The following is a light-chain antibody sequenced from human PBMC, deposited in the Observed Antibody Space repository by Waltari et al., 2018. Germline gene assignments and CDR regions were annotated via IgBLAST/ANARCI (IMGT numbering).Light chain of an antibody. V-gene: IGLV2-11*01. CDR1: SRDVGGYNY. CDR3: CSYAGSYTLI. J-gene: IGLJ2*01. Sequence: QSALTQPRSVSGSPGQSVTISCTGTSRDVGGYNYVSWSQQHPVKVPKLIIFDVSTRPSGVPNRFSGSKSGNTASLTISGLLAEDEADYYCCSYAGSYTLIFGGGTKMTVL. CDR2: DVS.